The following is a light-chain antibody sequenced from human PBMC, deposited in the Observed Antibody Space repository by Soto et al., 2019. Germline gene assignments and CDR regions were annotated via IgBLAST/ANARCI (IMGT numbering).Light chain of an antibody. J-gene: IGKJ4*01. CDR2: GAS. Sequence: DIQLTQSPSFLSASVGDRVTITCRASQGISSHLAWNQQKPGKAPKLLIYGASTLQSGVPSRFSGSGSGTEFTLTISSLQPEDFATYCCQQLYDYPLTFGGGTKVEIK. CDR3: QQLYDYPLT. V-gene: IGKV1-9*01. CDR1: QGISSH.